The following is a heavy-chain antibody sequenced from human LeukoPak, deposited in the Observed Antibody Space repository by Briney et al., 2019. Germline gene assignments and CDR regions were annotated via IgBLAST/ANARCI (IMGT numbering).Heavy chain of an antibody. CDR3: ARVWKDYGEMNAFDI. V-gene: IGHV1-2*02. J-gene: IGHJ3*02. CDR1: GYTFTGYY. CDR2: INPNSGGT. D-gene: IGHD4-17*01. Sequence: GASVEVSCKASGYTFTGYYMHWVRQAPGQGLEWMGWINPNSGGTNYAQKFQGRVTMTRDTSISTAYMELSRLRSDDTAVYYCARVWKDYGEMNAFDIWGQGTMVTVSS.